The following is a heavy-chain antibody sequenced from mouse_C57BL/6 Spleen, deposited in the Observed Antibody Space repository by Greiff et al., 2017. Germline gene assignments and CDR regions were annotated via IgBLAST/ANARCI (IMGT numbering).Heavy chain of an antibody. D-gene: IGHD1-1*01. Sequence: DVKLVESGGGLVQPGGSMKLSCVASGFTFSNYWMNWVRQSPEKGLEWVAQIRLKSDNYATHYAEYVKGRFTISRDDSKSSVYMQMNKLRAEDTGIYYGTEGDGSSYGAYWGQGTLVTVSA. CDR3: TEGDGSSYGAY. J-gene: IGHJ3*01. V-gene: IGHV6-3*01. CDR1: GFTFSNYW. CDR2: IRLKSDNYAT.